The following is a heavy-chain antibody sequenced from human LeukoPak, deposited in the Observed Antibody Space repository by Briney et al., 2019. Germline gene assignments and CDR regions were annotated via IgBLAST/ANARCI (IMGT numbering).Heavy chain of an antibody. J-gene: IGHJ4*02. V-gene: IGHV4-4*07. CDR2: IYGSGGT. CDR3: AGFRCADGVCYPEDY. D-gene: IGHD2-8*01. Sequence: SETLSLTCTVSGVSMREYYWSWVRQPAGKGLEWIGRIYGSGGTNYSPSLKSRVTMSVDTSKNQFSLKLTSVTAADTAVYYCAGFRCADGVCYPEDYWGQGTLVIVSS. CDR1: GVSMREYY.